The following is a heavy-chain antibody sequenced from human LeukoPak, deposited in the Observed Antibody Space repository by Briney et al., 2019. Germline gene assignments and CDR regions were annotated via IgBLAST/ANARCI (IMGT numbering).Heavy chain of an antibody. V-gene: IGHV3-33*01. D-gene: IGHD4-11*01. CDR1: GFTVSTNY. J-gene: IGHJ4*02. CDR2: IWYDGSNK. CDR3: ARKPLSYSDYEVDY. Sequence: GGSLRLSCAGSGFTVSTNYMNWVRQAPGKGLEWVAVIWYDGSNKYYADSVKGRFTISRDNSKNTLYLQMNSLRAEDTAVYYCARKPLSYSDYEVDYWGQGTLVTVSS.